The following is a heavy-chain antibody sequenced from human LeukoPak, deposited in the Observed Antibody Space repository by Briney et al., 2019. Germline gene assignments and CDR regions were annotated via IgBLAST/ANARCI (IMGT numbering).Heavy chain of an antibody. CDR3: AKAASGNANCFLFS. CDR1: GLTFSSHA. J-gene: IGHJ4*02. Sequence: PGGSLRLSCAASGLTFSSHAMSWVRQAPGKGLEWVSAISGSGGSTYYADSVKGRFTISRDNSKNTLYLQMNSLRPEDTAVYHCAKAASGNANCFLFSWGRGTLVTVSS. V-gene: IGHV3-23*01. D-gene: IGHD2-2*01. CDR2: ISGSGGST.